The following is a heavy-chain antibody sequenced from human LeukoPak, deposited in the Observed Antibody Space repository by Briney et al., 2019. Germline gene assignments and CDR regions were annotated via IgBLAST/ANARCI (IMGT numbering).Heavy chain of an antibody. Sequence: SETLSLTCAVYGGSFSGYYWSWIRQPPGKGLEWIGEINHSGSTNYNPSLKSRVTISVDTSKNQFSLKLSSVTAADTAVYYCARGSLGDIVVVPAASYYFDYWGQGTLVTVSS. CDR1: GGSFSGYY. CDR2: INHSGST. CDR3: ARGSLGDIVVVPAASYYFDY. D-gene: IGHD2-2*01. J-gene: IGHJ4*02. V-gene: IGHV4-34*01.